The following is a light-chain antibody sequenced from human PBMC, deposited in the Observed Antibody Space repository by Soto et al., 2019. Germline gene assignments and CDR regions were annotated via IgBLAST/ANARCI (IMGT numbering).Light chain of an antibody. CDR3: QQYNNWPFT. V-gene: IGKV3-15*01. J-gene: IGKJ3*01. CDR1: RSVSSD. CDR2: RAS. Sequence: EIVMTQSPATLSVSPGERATLSCRASRSVSSDLAWYQQKPGQAPRLLIYRASTRATAIPARFSGSGYGTELTITISIRQSEDFAVYYCQQYNNWPFTFGPGTKVYVK.